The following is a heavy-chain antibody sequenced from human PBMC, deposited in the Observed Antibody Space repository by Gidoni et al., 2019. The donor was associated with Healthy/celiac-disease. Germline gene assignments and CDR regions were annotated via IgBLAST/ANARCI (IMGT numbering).Heavy chain of an antibody. CDR1: FSSYS. CDR2: ISSSSSTI. Sequence: FSSYSMNWVRQAPGKGLEWVSYISSSSSTIYYADSVKGRFTISRDNAKNSLYLQMNSLRAEDTAVYYCATLSRDYDYVWGSYRYLFLDYWGQGTLVTVSS. J-gene: IGHJ4*02. D-gene: IGHD3-16*02. V-gene: IGHV3-48*01. CDR3: ATLSRDYDYVWGSYRYLFLDY.